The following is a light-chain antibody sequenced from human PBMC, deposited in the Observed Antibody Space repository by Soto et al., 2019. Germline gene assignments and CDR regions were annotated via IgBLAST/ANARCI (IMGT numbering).Light chain of an antibody. CDR2: GAS. CDR3: LQRNSWPLT. V-gene: IGKV3-11*01. Sequence: EIVLTQSPASLSLSPGERATLSCRASQSVRIYLAWYQQKPGQAPRLLIDGASNRASGIPARFSGGGSGTDFTLTITSLEPEDFAIYYCLQRNSWPLTFGGGTKVDIK. CDR1: QSVRIY. J-gene: IGKJ4*01.